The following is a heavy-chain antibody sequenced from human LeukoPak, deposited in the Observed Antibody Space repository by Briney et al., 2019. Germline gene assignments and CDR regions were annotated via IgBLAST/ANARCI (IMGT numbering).Heavy chain of an antibody. J-gene: IGHJ3*02. Sequence: PSETLSLTCTVSGGSISSGSYYWSWIRQPAGKGLEWIGRIYTSGGTNYNPSLKSRVTISVDTSKNQFPLKLSSVTAADTAVYYCAREVSGYSSGWMIGAFDIWGQGTMVTVSS. CDR2: IYTSGGT. V-gene: IGHV4-61*02. CDR1: GGSISSGSYY. D-gene: IGHD6-19*01. CDR3: AREVSGYSSGWMIGAFDI.